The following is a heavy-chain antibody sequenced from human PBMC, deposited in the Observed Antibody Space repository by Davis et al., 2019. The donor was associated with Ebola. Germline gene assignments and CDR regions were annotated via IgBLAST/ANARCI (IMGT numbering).Heavy chain of an antibody. D-gene: IGHD1-26*01. J-gene: IGHJ4*02. V-gene: IGHV3-66*01. CDR2: IYSGGNT. Sequence: GESLKISCAASGFTVSSNYMSWVRQAPGKGLEWVSIIYSGGNTYFADSVKGRFTISRDNSKNTLYLQMNSLRAEDTAVYYCARDREGNYFDYWGQGTLATVSS. CDR1: GFTVSSNY. CDR3: ARDREGNYFDY.